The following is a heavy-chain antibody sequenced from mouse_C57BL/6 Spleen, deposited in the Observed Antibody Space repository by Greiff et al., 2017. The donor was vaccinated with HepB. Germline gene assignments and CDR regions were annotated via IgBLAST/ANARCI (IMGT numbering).Heavy chain of an antibody. J-gene: IGHJ2*01. CDR3: ARSGDYYGHFDN. Sequence: QVQLQQSGAELVRPGASVKLSCKASGYTFTDYYINWVKQRPGQGLEWIARIYPGSGNTYYNEKFKGKATLTAEKSSSTAYMQLSSLTSEDSAVYFCARSGDYYGHFDNWGQGTTLTVSS. CDR1: GYTFTDYY. D-gene: IGHD1-1*01. CDR2: IYPGSGNT. V-gene: IGHV1-76*01.